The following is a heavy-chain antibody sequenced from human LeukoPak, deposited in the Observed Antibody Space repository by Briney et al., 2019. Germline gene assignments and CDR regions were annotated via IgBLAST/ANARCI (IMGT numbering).Heavy chain of an antibody. V-gene: IGHV3-74*01. CDR3: ASYNWGAARDY. J-gene: IGHJ4*02. Sequence: PGGSLRLSFAASAFTFSSSWMYCVRQAPGEGLVWVSRISPDGSSTAYADSVKGRFTISRDNARHTLYLQMNRLRAEDTAVYYCASYNWGAARDYWGQGTLVTVCS. CDR1: AFTFSSSW. CDR2: ISPDGSST. D-gene: IGHD6-6*01.